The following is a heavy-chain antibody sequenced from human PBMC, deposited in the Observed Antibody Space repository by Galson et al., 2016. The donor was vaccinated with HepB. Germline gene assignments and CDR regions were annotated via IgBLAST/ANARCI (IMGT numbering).Heavy chain of an antibody. Sequence: SLRLSCAASGITFSRHVMHWVRQAPGKGLVWVSRINSDGSSTIYADSVEGRFTISRDNAKNTLYLQMNNLRAEDTAVYYCAREGGQWLERFDYWGQGTLITVSS. V-gene: IGHV3-74*01. CDR3: AREGGQWLERFDY. CDR2: INSDGSST. CDR1: GITFSRHV. D-gene: IGHD6-19*01. J-gene: IGHJ4*02.